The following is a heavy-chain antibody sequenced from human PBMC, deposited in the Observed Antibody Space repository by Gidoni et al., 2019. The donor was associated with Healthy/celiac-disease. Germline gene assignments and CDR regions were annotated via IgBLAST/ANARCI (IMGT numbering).Heavy chain of an antibody. Sequence: QVQLVQSGAEVKKPGASVKVSCKASGYTFTSYDINWVRQATGQGLEWMGWMNPNRGNTGYAQKFQGRVTMTRNTSISTAYMELSSLRSEDTAVYYCARVLYYYDSSGYPHGYWGQGTLVTVSS. CDR2: MNPNRGNT. V-gene: IGHV1-8*01. J-gene: IGHJ4*02. D-gene: IGHD3-22*01. CDR1: GYTFTSYD. CDR3: ARVLYYYDSSGYPHGY.